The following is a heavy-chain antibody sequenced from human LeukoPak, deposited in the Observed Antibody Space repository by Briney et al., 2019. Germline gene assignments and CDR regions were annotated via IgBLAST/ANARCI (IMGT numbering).Heavy chain of an antibody. CDR2: IKSKTDGGTT. CDR1: GFTFSSNY. D-gene: IGHD3-3*01. Sequence: PGGSLRLSCAASGFTFSSNYMSWVRQAPGKGLEWVGRIKSKTDGGTTDYAAPVKGRFTISRDDSKNTLYLQMNSLKTEDTAVYYCTTDGITIFGVVIMYYFDYWGQGTLVTVSS. J-gene: IGHJ4*02. V-gene: IGHV3-15*01. CDR3: TTDGITIFGVVIMYYFDY.